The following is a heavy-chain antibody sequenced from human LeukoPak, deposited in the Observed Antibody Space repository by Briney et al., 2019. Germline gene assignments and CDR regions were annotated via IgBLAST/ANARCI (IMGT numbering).Heavy chain of an antibody. V-gene: IGHV1-2*02. D-gene: IGHD2-2*01. J-gene: IGHJ5*02. CDR1: GYTFTGYY. CDR3: ARVWYQLTNWFDP. CDR2: INPNSGGT. Sequence: ASVKVSCKASGYTFTGYYMHWVRQAPGQGLEWMGWINPNSGGTNYAQKFQGRVTMTRDTSISTAYMELSRLRSDDTAVYYCARVWYQLTNWFDPWGQETLVTISS.